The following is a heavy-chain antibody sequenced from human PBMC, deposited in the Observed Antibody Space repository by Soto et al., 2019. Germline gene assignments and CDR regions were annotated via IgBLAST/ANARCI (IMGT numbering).Heavy chain of an antibody. J-gene: IGHJ4*02. D-gene: IGHD6-13*01. V-gene: IGHV4-59*01. CDR3: ARAPAPSYSSSCYYFDY. Sequence: PSETLSLTCTVSGGSISSYYWSWIRQPPGKGLEWIGYIYYSGSTNYNPSLKSRVTISVDTSKNQFSLKLSSVTAADTAVYYCARAPAPSYSSSCYYFDYWGQGTLVTVSS. CDR2: IYYSGST. CDR1: GGSISSYY.